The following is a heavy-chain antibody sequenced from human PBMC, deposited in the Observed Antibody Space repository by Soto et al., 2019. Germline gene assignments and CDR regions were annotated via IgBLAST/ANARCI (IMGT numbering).Heavy chain of an antibody. D-gene: IGHD5-18*01. V-gene: IGHV3-23*01. CDR3: AGGAMVTPYYYGLDV. Sequence: EVRLLESGGGLVQPGGSLRLYCAGSGFTSSNYSMSWVRQAPGKGLEWVSTTSGSGHYIQYRDSVKGRFTISRDNSKTTLYLQLNSHSAGDTAADYCAGGAMVTPYYYGLDVWGQGTMVTVSS. CDR1: GFTSSNYS. CDR2: TSGSGHYI. J-gene: IGHJ6*02.